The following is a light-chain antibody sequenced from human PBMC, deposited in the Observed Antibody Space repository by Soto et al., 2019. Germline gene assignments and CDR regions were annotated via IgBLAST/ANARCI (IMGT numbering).Light chain of an antibody. Sequence: EVVLTQSPATLSLSPGDRATLSCRASQSVSSHFAWYQQKSGQAPRLLIYDASKRATGIPARFSGSGSGTDFTLTISSLEPEDFAVYYCQQRSNWPTFGQGTQREIK. CDR1: QSVSSH. CDR2: DAS. CDR3: QQRSNWPT. J-gene: IGKJ5*01. V-gene: IGKV3-11*01.